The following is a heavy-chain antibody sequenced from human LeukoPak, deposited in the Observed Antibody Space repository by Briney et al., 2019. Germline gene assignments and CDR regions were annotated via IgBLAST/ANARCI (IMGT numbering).Heavy chain of an antibody. CDR3: ARIMITFGGVPPGDY. J-gene: IGHJ4*02. CDR2: INPSGGST. CDR1: GYTFTSYY. Sequence: ASVKVSCKASGYTFTSYYMHWVRQAPGQGLEWMGIINPSGGSTSYAQKFQGRVTMTRDTSISTAYMELSRLRSDDTAVYYCARIMITFGGVPPGDYWGQGTLVTVSS. D-gene: IGHD3-16*01. V-gene: IGHV1-46*01.